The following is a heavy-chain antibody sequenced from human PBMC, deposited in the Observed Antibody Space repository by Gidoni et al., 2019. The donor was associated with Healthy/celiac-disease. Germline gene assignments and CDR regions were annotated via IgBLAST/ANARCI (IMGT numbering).Heavy chain of an antibody. D-gene: IGHD3-22*01. CDR3: AHYDSSGYYPQYYFDY. CDR2: ISYDGSNK. J-gene: IGHJ4*02. CDR1: GFTFSSYA. V-gene: IGHV3-30-3*01. Sequence: QVQLVESGGGVVQPGRSLRLSCAASGFTFSSYAMPWVRQAPGKGLEWVAVISYDGSNKYYADSVKGRFTISRDNSKNTLYLQMNSLRAEDTAVYYCAHYDSSGYYPQYYFDYWGQGTLVTVSS.